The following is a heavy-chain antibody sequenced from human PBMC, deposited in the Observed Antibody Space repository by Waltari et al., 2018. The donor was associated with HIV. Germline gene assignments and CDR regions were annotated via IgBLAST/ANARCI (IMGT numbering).Heavy chain of an antibody. CDR1: GGSFSGYY. V-gene: IGHV4-34*01. CDR2: INHSGST. D-gene: IGHD1-26*01. Sequence: QVQLQQWGAGLLKPSETLSLTCAVYGGSFSGYYWSWIRQPPGKGLEWIGEINHSGSTNYNPSLKSRVTISVDTSKNQFSLKLSSVTAADTAVYYCARGPTWELHSFDYWGQGTLVTVSS. J-gene: IGHJ4*02. CDR3: ARGPTWELHSFDY.